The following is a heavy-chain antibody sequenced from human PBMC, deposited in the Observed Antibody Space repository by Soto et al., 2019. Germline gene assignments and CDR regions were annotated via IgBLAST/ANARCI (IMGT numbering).Heavy chain of an antibody. CDR1: GGYIRSYY. V-gene: IGHV4-59*12. J-gene: IGHJ3*02. CDR3: ARDLGVRATWVLPDAFDI. D-gene: IGHD1-26*01. CDR2: VYYNGST. Sequence: SETLSLTCSVSGGYIRSYYWNWIRQSPGKGLEWIGYVYYNGSTNYNPSLKSRAIISVDTSKNEFSLRLTSVTAADSAVYYCARDLGVRATWVLPDAFDIWGQGTLVTVSS.